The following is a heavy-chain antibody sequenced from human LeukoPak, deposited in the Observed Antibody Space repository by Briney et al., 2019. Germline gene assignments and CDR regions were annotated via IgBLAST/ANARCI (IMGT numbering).Heavy chain of an antibody. CDR2: ISGSGGST. J-gene: IGHJ4*02. V-gene: IGHV3-23*01. D-gene: IGHD2-21*02. Sequence: GGSLRLSCAASGFTFSSYTMSWVRQAPGKGLEWVSAISGSGGSTYYADSVKGRFTISRDNSKNTLYLQMNSLRAEDTAVYYCAKVKSGCGGDCYFPCFDYWGQGTLVTVSS. CDR3: AKVKSGCGGDCYFPCFDY. CDR1: GFTFSSYT.